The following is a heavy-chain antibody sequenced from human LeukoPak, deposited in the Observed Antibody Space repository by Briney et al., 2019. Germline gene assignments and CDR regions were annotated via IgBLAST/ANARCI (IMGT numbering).Heavy chain of an antibody. Sequence: GASVKVSCKASGYTFTGYYMHWVRQAPGQGLEWMGWINPNSGGTNYAQKFQGRVTMTRDTSISTAYMELSRLRSDDTAVYYCARVGVLYDYIWGSQSTFQSWFDPWGQGTLVTVSS. CDR1: GYTFTGYY. V-gene: IGHV1-2*02. J-gene: IGHJ5*02. CDR2: INPNSGGT. CDR3: ARVGVLYDYIWGSQSTFQSWFDP. D-gene: IGHD3-16*01.